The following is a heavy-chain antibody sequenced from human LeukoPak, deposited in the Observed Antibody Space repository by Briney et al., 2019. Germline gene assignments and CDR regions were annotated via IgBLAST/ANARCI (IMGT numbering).Heavy chain of an antibody. V-gene: IGHV3-7*05. CDR1: GFTFSSYW. J-gene: IGHJ4*02. D-gene: IGHD6-13*01. CDR3: ARRIAATGMKYFDY. Sequence: GGSLRLSCAASGFTFSSYWMSWVRQAPGKGLEWVANIIVDGSDTNYVDSVKGRFTISRDNAKHSLYRQMNSLRAEDTAMYYCARRIAATGMKYFDYWGQGTLVTVSS. CDR2: IIVDGSDT.